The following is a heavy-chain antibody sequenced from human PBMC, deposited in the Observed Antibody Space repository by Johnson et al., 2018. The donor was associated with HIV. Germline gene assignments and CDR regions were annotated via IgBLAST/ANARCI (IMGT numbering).Heavy chain of an antibody. Sequence: QVQLVESGGGLVKPGGSLRLSCAASGFTFSNAWMSWVRQAPGKGLEWVSYISSSGSTIYYADSVKGRFTISRDNAKNSLYLQMNSLRAEDTALYYCARDISYDSSASQGAFDIWGQGTMVTVSS. CDR2: ISSSGSTI. D-gene: IGHD3-22*01. CDR1: GFTFSNAW. CDR3: ARDISYDSSASQGAFDI. J-gene: IGHJ3*02. V-gene: IGHV3-11*01.